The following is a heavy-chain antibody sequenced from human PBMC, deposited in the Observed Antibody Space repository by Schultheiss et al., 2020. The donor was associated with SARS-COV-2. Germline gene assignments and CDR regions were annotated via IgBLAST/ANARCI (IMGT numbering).Heavy chain of an antibody. V-gene: IGHV1-69*13. CDR2: IIPIFGTA. Sequence: SVKVSCKASGGTFSSYAISWVRQAPGQGLEWMGGIIPIFGTANYAQKFQGRVTITADESTSTAYMELRSLRSDDTAVYYCARDRQGVTEFDYWGQGTLVTVSS. CDR3: ARDRQGVTEFDY. D-gene: IGHD4-23*01. CDR1: GGTFSSYA. J-gene: IGHJ4*02.